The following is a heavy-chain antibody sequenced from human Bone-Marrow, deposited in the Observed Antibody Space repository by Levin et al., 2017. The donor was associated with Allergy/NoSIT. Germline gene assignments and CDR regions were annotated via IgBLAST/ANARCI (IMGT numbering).Heavy chain of an antibody. CDR3: ARVLWGGYFDY. CDR2: INWNGGST. V-gene: IGHV3-20*01. CDR1: GFTFDDYG. J-gene: IGHJ4*02. D-gene: IGHD2-21*01. Sequence: GESLKISCAASGFTFDDYGMSWVRQAPGKGLEWVSGINWNGGSTGYADSVKGRFTISRDNAKNSLYLQMNSLRAEDTALYHCARVLWGGYFDYWGQGTLVTVSS.